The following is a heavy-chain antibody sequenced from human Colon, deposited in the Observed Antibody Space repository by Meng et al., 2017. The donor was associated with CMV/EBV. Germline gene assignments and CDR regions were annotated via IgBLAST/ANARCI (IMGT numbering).Heavy chain of an antibody. CDR1: GGSISSSTYY. CDR2: IYYSGYT. D-gene: IGHD4-17*01. Sequence: QLHLQEAGQGLVKPSETLSLTCPVSGGSISSSTYYWGWIRQTPGKGLEWIGNIYYSGYTYYNPSLKSRLTISVDTSKNQFSLKLTSVTAADTAVYYCATDYGDYYFDRWGQGTLVTVSS. J-gene: IGHJ4*02. CDR3: ATDYGDYYFDR. V-gene: IGHV4-39*07.